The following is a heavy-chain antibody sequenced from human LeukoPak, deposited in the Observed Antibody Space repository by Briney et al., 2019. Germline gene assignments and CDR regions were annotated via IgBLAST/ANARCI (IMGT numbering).Heavy chain of an antibody. CDR1: GFTFSSYA. Sequence: GGSLRLSCAASGFTFSSYAMSWVRQAPGKGLEWVSGIPGSGGSTFFADSLKGRFTVSRDNSKNTLYLHMNSLGADDTAVYYCAKELDTRSLRGYFHYWGQGTLVTVSS. J-gene: IGHJ4*02. V-gene: IGHV3-23*01. D-gene: IGHD5-18*01. CDR2: IPGSGGST. CDR3: AKELDTRSLRGYFHY.